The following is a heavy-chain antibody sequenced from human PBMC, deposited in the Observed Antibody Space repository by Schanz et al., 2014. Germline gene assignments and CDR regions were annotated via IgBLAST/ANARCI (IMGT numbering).Heavy chain of an antibody. CDR3: ARDRGYCSGGSCLTFDY. Sequence: PGGSLRLSCAAFGFTFSDHYMDWVRQAPGKGLEWVSSISSSGSYIHYADSVKGRFTISRDNSKNTLYLQMNTLRAEDTAVYYCARDRGYCSGGSCLTFDYWGQGTLVTVSS. V-gene: IGHV3-11*06. J-gene: IGHJ4*02. CDR1: GFTFSDHY. CDR2: ISSSGSYI. D-gene: IGHD2-15*01.